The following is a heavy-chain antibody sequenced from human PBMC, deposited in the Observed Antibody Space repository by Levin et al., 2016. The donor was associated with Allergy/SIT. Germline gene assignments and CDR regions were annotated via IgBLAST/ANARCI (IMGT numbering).Heavy chain of an antibody. Sequence: WIRQPPGKGLEWVSSISSSSSYIYYADSVKGRFTISRDNAKNSLYLQMNSLRAEDTAVYYCARDLRGYSGYDYLQAGMDVWGQGTTVTVSS. J-gene: IGHJ6*02. V-gene: IGHV3-21*01. CDR3: ARDLRGYSGYDYLQAGMDV. D-gene: IGHD5-12*01. CDR2: ISSSSSYI.